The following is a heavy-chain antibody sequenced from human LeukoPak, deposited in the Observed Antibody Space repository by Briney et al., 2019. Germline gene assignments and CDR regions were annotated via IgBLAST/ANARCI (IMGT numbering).Heavy chain of an antibody. Sequence: GGSLRLSCAASGFTLSNYSMNWVRQAPGKGLEWVSSISSSSSYIYYADSVKGRFTISRDNAKNSLYLQMNSLRAEDTAVYYCARDIVVVVAATRGGFDYWGQGTLVTVSS. J-gene: IGHJ4*02. CDR1: GFTLSNYS. CDR3: ARDIVVVVAATRGGFDY. V-gene: IGHV3-21*01. CDR2: ISSSSSYI. D-gene: IGHD2-15*01.